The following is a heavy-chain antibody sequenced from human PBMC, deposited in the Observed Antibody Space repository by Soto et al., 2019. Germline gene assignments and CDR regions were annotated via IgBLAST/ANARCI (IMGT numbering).Heavy chain of an antibody. D-gene: IGHD1-7*01. J-gene: IGHJ6*02. Sequence: SETLSLTCTVSGGSISSSSYYWGWIRQPPGKGLEWIGSIYYSGSTYYNPSLKSRVTISVDTSKNQFSLRLSSVTAADTAVYYCARLYPPHNWNYEREVYGMDVWGQGTTVTVSS. CDR1: GGSISSSSYY. CDR3: ARLYPPHNWNYEREVYGMDV. V-gene: IGHV4-39*01. CDR2: IYYSGST.